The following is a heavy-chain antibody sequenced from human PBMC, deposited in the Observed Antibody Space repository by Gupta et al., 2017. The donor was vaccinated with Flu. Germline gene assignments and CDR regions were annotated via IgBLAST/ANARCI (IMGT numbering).Heavy chain of an antibody. CDR2: ISSSSSYI. D-gene: IGHD3-22*01. V-gene: IGHV3-21*01. Sequence: APGKGLEWVSSISSSSSYIYYADSVKGRFTISRDNAKNSLYLQMNSLRAEDTAVYYCASFGVVVITDDAFDIWGQGTMVTVSS. J-gene: IGHJ3*02. CDR3: ASFGVVVITDDAFDI.